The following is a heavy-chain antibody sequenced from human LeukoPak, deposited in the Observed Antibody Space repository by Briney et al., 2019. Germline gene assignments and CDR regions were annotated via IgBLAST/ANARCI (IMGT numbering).Heavy chain of an antibody. Sequence: GESLKISCKGSGYSFTSYWIGWVRQVPGKGLEWMGIIYPGDSDTRYSPSFQGQVTISADKSISTAYLQRSSLKASDTAVYYCARLYSSSSYNWFDPWGQGTLVTVSS. D-gene: IGHD6-6*01. CDR3: ARLYSSSSYNWFDP. CDR1: GYSFTSYW. J-gene: IGHJ5*02. CDR2: IYPGDSDT. V-gene: IGHV5-51*01.